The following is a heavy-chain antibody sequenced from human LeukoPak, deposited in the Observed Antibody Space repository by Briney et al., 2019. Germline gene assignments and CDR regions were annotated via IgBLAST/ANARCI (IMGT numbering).Heavy chain of an antibody. CDR3: AKDQGSGWYGACEY. J-gene: IGHJ4*02. CDR2: ISGSGGST. V-gene: IGHV3-23*01. Sequence: SGGSLRLSCAASGFTFSSYAMSWVRQAPGKGLEWVSAISGSGGSTYYADSVKGRFTISRDNSKNTLYLQMNSLRAEDTAVYYCAKDQGSGWYGACEYWGQGTLVTVSS. D-gene: IGHD6-19*01. CDR1: GFTFSSYA.